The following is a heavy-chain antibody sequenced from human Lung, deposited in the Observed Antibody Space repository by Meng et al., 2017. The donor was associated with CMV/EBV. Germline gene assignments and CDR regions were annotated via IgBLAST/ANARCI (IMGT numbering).Heavy chain of an antibody. D-gene: IGHD3-16*01. CDR2: VYYNGST. CDR1: AGSVSSTHYY. Sequence: LXCSVSAGSVSSTHYYWGWIRQPPGKGLEWIGHVYYNGSTYHNPSLKSRVTMSVDTSKNHFSLNVSSVTAADTAVYYCARRLWGFFDFWGQGTLVTGSS. V-gene: IGHV4-39*02. CDR3: ARRLWGFFDF. J-gene: IGHJ4*02.